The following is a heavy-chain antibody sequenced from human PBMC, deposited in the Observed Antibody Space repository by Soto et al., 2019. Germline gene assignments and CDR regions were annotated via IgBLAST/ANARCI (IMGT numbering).Heavy chain of an antibody. CDR1: GYSFTSYW. Sequence: GESLKISCKGSGYSFTSYWIGWVRQMPGKGLEWMGIIYPGDSDTRYSPSFQGQVTISADKSISTAYLQWSSLKASDTAMYYCARQDSSSWYFLGSDYYYYGMDVWGQGTTVTVS. CDR2: IYPGDSDT. CDR3: ARQDSSSWYFLGSDYYYYGMDV. J-gene: IGHJ6*02. V-gene: IGHV5-51*01. D-gene: IGHD6-13*01.